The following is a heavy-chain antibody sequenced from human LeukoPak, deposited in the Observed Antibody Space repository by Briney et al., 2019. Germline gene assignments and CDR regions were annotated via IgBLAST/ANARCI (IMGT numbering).Heavy chain of an antibody. CDR3: TRYDSSLFDP. Sequence: GRTLRLSCAASGFTFSGYGMHWVRQAPGKGLEWVTGIAYDGSRKHYADSVKGRFTISRDNSRNTLDLQMNSLRVEDTAVYHCTRYDSSLFDPWGQGTLVIVSA. D-gene: IGHD3-3*01. CDR1: GFTFSGYG. J-gene: IGHJ5*02. V-gene: IGHV3-30*03. CDR2: IAYDGSRK.